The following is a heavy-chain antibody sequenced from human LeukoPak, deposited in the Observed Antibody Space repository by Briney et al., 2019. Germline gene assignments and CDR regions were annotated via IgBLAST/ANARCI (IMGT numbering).Heavy chain of an antibody. Sequence: WASVKVSCKASGGTFSIYAISWVRQAPGQGLEWMGRIIPILGIANYAQKFQGRVTITADKSTSTAYMELSSLRSEDTAVYYCARSGQLLLNYFDYWGQGTLVTVSS. J-gene: IGHJ4*02. CDR1: GGTFSIYA. CDR2: IIPILGIA. CDR3: ARSGQLLLNYFDY. V-gene: IGHV1-69*04. D-gene: IGHD2-15*01.